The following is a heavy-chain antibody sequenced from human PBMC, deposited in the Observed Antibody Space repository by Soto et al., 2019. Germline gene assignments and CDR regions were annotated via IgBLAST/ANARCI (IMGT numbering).Heavy chain of an antibody. CDR1: GFTFSRAW. D-gene: IGHD3-3*01. CDR2: LKSRADGGTV. Sequence: EVQLEESGGGLVKPGGSLRLSCAVSGFTFSRAWMDWVRQAPGRGLEWVGRLKSRADGGTVDYAAHVKDRFSISRDDSKNTLFLQMNSMKTEDTAVYYCSTEGGSSDYYPVEHWGQGTRVTVSS. J-gene: IGHJ4*02. V-gene: IGHV3-15*01. CDR3: STEGGSSDYYPVEH.